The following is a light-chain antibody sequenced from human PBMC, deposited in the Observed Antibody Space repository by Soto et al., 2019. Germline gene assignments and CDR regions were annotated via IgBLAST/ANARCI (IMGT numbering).Light chain of an antibody. CDR2: WAS. Sequence: DIVMTQSPDSLSVSLFWMATINCKSSQSVLYSSNNKNYLAWYQQKPGQPPKLLIYWASTRESGVPDRFSGSGSGTDFTLTISSLQAEDVAVYYCQQYYSTPLTFGQGTRLEIK. V-gene: IGKV4-1*01. CDR3: QQYYSTPLT. J-gene: IGKJ5*01. CDR1: QSVLYSSNNKNY.